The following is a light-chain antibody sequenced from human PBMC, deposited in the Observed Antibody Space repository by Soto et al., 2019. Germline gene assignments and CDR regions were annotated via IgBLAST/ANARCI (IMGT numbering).Light chain of an antibody. Sequence: EIGMTQSPATLSVSPGERVTLSCRASQSVSSNLAWYQQKPGQAPRLLIYGASTRATGIPARFSGSGSGTEFTLTISSLQSEDFAVYYCQQYNNWTPWTFGQGTKVDIK. CDR1: QSVSSN. J-gene: IGKJ1*01. V-gene: IGKV3-15*01. CDR3: QQYNNWTPWT. CDR2: GAS.